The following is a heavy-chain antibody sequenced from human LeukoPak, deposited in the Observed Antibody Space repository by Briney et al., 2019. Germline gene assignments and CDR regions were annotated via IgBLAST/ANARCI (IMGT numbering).Heavy chain of an antibody. CDR3: ARGRGIGWFDP. CDR2: IYRDGSST. CDR1: GFTFSSYW. J-gene: IGHJ5*02. D-gene: IGHD2-21*01. Sequence: PGGSLRLSCAASGFTFSSYWMHWVRQVPGKGLVWVSRIYRDGSSTNYADSVKGRFTISRDNVKNTLYLQMNSLRAEDTAVYYCARGRGIGWFDPWGQGTLVTVSS. V-gene: IGHV3-74*01.